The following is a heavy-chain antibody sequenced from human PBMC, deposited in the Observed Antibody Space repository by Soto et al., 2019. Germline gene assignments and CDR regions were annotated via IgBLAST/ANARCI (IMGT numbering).Heavy chain of an antibody. J-gene: IGHJ5*02. CDR3: ARGNDFRTGWFDP. CDR2: MYYSGTT. V-gene: IGHV4-31*03. D-gene: IGHD4-4*01. Sequence: QVQLQESGPGLVKPSQTLSLTCTVSAGSISSGTYYWNWIRQHPGKGLEWIGYMYYSGTTYYNPSLQSRVTISGDTSKNQFSLKLSSVTVADTAVYYCARGNDFRTGWFDPWGQGIMVTASS. CDR1: AGSISSGTYY.